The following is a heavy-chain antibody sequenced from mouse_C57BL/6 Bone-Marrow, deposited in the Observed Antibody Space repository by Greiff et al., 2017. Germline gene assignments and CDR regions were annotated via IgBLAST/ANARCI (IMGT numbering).Heavy chain of an antibody. V-gene: IGHV5-6*01. Sequence: EVQLVESGGDLVKPGGSLKLSCAASGFTFSSYGMSWVRQTPDKRLEWVATISSGGSYTYYPDSVKGRFTISRDNAKNTLYLQMSSLKSEDTAVYYCARPLGAWFAYWGQGTLVTVSA. CDR2: ISSGGSYT. CDR3: ARPLGAWFAY. CDR1: GFTFSSYG. J-gene: IGHJ3*01.